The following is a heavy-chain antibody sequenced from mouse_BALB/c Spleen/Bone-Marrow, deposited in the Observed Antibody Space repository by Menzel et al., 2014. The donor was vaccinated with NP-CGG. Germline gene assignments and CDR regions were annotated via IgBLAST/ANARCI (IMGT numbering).Heavy chain of an antibody. CDR1: GFNIKDTY. D-gene: IGHD1-1*01. CDR3: APYYYGSSLFAY. J-gene: IGHJ3*01. V-gene: IGHV14-3*02. Sequence: EVKLVESGAELVKPGASVKLSCTASGFNIKDTYMHWVKQRPEQGLEWIGRIYPANGNTKYDPKFQGKATITADTSSNTAYLQLSSLTSEDTAVYYCAPYYYGSSLFAYWGQGTLVTVSA. CDR2: IYPANGNT.